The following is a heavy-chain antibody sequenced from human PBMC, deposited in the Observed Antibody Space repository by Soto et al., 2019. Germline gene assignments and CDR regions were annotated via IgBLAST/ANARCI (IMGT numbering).Heavy chain of an antibody. CDR3: ARDRSPWLVAGDSYDM. CDR1: GFTFSSYP. J-gene: IGHJ3*02. V-gene: IGHV3-30-3*01. CDR2: ISYGGSDK. Sequence: QVQLVESGGGVVQPGRSLRLSCAASGFTFSSYPMHWVRQAPGKGLEWVAVISYGGSDKYYADAVKGRFTISRDKSKNTLYLQMNSRRPDDTALYYCARDRSPWLVAGDSYDMWGQGTMVTVSS. D-gene: IGHD6-19*01.